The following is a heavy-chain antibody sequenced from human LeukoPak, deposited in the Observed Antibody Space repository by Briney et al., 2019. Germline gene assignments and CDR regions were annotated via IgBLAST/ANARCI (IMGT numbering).Heavy chain of an antibody. Sequence: PSETLSLTCTVSGGSISSYYWSWLRQPAGKGLEWIGRIYTSGSTNYNPSLKSRVTMSVDTSKNQFSLKLSSVTAADTAVYYCAREQQLGWTVNWFDPWGQGTLVTVSS. V-gene: IGHV4-4*07. CDR3: AREQQLGWTVNWFDP. J-gene: IGHJ5*02. CDR1: GGSISSYY. D-gene: IGHD6-13*01. CDR2: IYTSGST.